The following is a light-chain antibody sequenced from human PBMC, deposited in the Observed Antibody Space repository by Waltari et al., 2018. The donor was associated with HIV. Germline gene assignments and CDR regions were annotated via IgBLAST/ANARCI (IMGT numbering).Light chain of an antibody. Sequence: EIVMTQSPATLSVSPGQTVRLSCRASHSISSNLAWYQQSPGQPPRLLIYGASTRATGIPARLSGSGSGTEFTLTITSPQSEDFAVYYCQQYNTWLTFGGGTKVEI. CDR2: GAS. CDR1: HSISSN. CDR3: QQYNTWLT. J-gene: IGKJ4*01. V-gene: IGKV3-15*01.